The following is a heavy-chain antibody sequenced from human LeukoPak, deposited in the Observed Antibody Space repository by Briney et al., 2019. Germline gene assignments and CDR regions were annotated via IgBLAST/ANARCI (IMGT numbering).Heavy chain of an antibody. CDR2: IIPIFGTA. V-gene: IGHV1-69*06. D-gene: IGHD3-22*01. J-gene: IGHJ4*02. CDR1: GGTFSSYA. Sequence: EASVKVSCKASGGTFSSYAISWVRQAPGQGLEWMGGIIPIFGTANYAQKFQGRVTITADKSTSTAYMELRSLRSDDTAVYYCARGPYYYDSRNYYFDYWGQGTLVTVSS. CDR3: ARGPYYYDSRNYYFDY.